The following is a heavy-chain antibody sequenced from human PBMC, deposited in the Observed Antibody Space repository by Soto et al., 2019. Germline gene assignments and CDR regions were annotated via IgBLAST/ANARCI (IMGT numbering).Heavy chain of an antibody. CDR2: FIPILDMA. J-gene: IGHJ4*02. D-gene: IGHD2-21*01. CDR3: AITYCRDNSCPRDFDF. V-gene: IGHV1-69*02. Sequence: QVQVVQSGAEAKKPESSVKVSCKPSGGTFNTYTVNWVRLAPGHGLEWMGMFIPILDMANYAQKFQDRVTITADRSTFTAYMELNSLTSDDTAVYYCAITYCRDNSCPRDFDFWGPGTRVTVSS. CDR1: GGTFNTYT.